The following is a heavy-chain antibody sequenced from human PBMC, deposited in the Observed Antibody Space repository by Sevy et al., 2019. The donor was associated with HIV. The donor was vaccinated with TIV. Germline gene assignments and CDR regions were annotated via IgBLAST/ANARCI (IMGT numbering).Heavy chain of an antibody. D-gene: IGHD3-10*01. CDR1: GGSISSYY. V-gene: IGHV4-59*01. J-gene: IGHJ5*02. Sequence: SETLSLTRTVSGGSISSYYWSWIRQPPGKGLEWIGYIYYSGSTNYNPSLKSRVTISVDTSKNQFSLKLSSVTAADTAVYYCAREAGYYGSGSYYSHWFDPWGHGTLVTVSS. CDR3: AREAGYYGSGSYYSHWFDP. CDR2: IYYSGST.